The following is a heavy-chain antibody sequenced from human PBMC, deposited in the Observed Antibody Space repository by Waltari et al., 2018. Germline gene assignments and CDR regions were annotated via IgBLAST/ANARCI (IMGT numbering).Heavy chain of an antibody. J-gene: IGHJ3*01. D-gene: IGHD3-22*01. V-gene: IGHV3-9*01. Sequence: EVQLVESGGGLVQPGRSLRLSCTASGFPFDDYAMHWVRKVPGKGLEWVSGISWNSDSIDYADSVKGRFTISRDNAKNSLYLQMNSLRLEDTALYYCAKDKNFDSSLNDAFDFWGQGTMVIVSS. CDR3: AKDKNFDSSLNDAFDF. CDR2: ISWNSDSI. CDR1: GFPFDDYA.